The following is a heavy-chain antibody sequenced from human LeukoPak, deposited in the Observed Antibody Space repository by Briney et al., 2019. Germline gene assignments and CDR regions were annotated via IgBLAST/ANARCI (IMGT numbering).Heavy chain of an antibody. J-gene: IGHJ4*02. V-gene: IGHV1-69-2*01. Sequence: ASVKVSCKVSGYTFTDYYMHWVQQAPGKGLEWMGLVDPEDGETIYAEKFQGRVTITADTSTDTAYMELSSLRSEDTAVYYCATRAVASLDYWGQGTLVTVSS. CDR3: ATRAVASLDY. CDR2: VDPEDGET. CDR1: GYTFTDYY. D-gene: IGHD6-19*01.